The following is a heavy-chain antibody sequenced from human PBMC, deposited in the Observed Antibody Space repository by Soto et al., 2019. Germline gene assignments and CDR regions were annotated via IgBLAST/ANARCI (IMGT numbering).Heavy chain of an antibody. D-gene: IGHD6-19*01. Sequence: QVQLVESGGGVVQPGRSLRLSCAASGFTFSSYGMHWVRQAPGKGLEWVAVIWYDGSNKYYADSVKGRFTISRDNSKNPLYLQMNGLGAEDTAVYSCARDCAGYSSGWYQRGGFDYWGQGTLVTVSS. V-gene: IGHV3-33*01. CDR2: IWYDGSNK. CDR1: GFTFSSYG. CDR3: ARDCAGYSSGWYQRGGFDY. J-gene: IGHJ4*02.